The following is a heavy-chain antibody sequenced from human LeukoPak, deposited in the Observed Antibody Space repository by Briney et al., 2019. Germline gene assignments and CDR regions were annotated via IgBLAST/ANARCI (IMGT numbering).Heavy chain of an antibody. J-gene: IGHJ3*02. CDR3: ATWVQQWLVDDAFDI. Sequence: GASVKVSCKXSGYTLTELSMHWVRQAPGKGLEWMGGFDPEDGEAIYSQKFQGRVTMTEDTSTDTAYMELSSLRSEDTAVYYCATWVQQWLVDDAFDIWGQGTMVTVSS. D-gene: IGHD6-19*01. CDR1: GYTLTELS. CDR2: FDPEDGEA. V-gene: IGHV1-24*01.